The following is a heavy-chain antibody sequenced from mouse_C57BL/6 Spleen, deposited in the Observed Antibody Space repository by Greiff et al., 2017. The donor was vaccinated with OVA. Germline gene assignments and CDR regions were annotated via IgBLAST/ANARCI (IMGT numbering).Heavy chain of an antibody. CDR1: GYSITSGYY. CDR3: ARDPTAQIAY. Sequence: EVHLVESGPGLVKPSQSLSLTCSVTGYSITSGYYWNWIRQFPGNKLEWMGYISYDGSNNYNPSLKNRISITRDTSKNQFFLKLNSVTTEDTATYYCARDPTAQIAYWGQGTLVTVSA. D-gene: IGHD3-2*02. V-gene: IGHV3-6*01. CDR2: ISYDGSN. J-gene: IGHJ3*01.